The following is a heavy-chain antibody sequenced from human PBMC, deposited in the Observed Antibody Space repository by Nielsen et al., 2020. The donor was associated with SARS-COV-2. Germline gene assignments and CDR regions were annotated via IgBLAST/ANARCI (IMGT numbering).Heavy chain of an antibody. J-gene: IGHJ4*02. Sequence: ETLSLTCAVYGGSLSGSYWSWIRQSPGKGLEWVSAISGSGGSTYYADSVKGRFTISRDNSKNTLYLQMNSLRAEDTAVYYCAKNPKIVVVPAAIVYWGQGTLVTVSS. CDR3: AKNPKIVVVPAAIVY. D-gene: IGHD2-2*01. CDR1: GGSLSGSY. V-gene: IGHV3-23*01. CDR2: ISGSGGST.